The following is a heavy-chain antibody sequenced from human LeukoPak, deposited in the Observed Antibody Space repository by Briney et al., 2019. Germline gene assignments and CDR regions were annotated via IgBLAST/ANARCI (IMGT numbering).Heavy chain of an antibody. V-gene: IGHV4-34*01. CDR2: INHSGST. CDR1: GGSFSGYY. Sequence: SETLSLTCAVYGGSFSGYYWSWTRQPPGKGLEWIGEINHSGSTNYNPSLKSRVTISVDTSKNQFSLKLSSVTAADTAVYYCASYCSGGSCYKTLYYWGQGTLVTVSS. D-gene: IGHD2-15*01. J-gene: IGHJ4*02. CDR3: ASYCSGGSCYKTLYY.